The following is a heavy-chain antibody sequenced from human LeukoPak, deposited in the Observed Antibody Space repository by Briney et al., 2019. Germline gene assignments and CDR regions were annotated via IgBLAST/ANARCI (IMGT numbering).Heavy chain of an antibody. D-gene: IGHD4-17*01. Sequence: SETLSLTCTVSGGSISSSSYYWGWIRQPPGKGLEWIGSIYYSGSTYYNPSLKSRVTISVDTSKNQFSLKLSSVTAADTAVYYCASARYGDPFDYWGQGTLVTVSS. V-gene: IGHV4-39*07. CDR1: GGSISSSSYY. J-gene: IGHJ4*02. CDR3: ASARYGDPFDY. CDR2: IYYSGST.